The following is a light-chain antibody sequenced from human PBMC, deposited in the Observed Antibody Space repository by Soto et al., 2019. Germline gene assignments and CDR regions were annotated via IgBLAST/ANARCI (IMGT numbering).Light chain of an antibody. CDR2: DVS. CDR1: QSVSSNY. V-gene: IGKV3-20*01. CDR3: QQYGSSPRT. J-gene: IGKJ1*01. Sequence: EIVLTQSPATLSLSPGERASLSCRASQSVSSNYLAWYQQISCQAPSLLIYDVSRRATGIPERFSGSGYGTDFTLIISRLEREDFAVYYCQQYGSSPRTFGQGTKVDIK.